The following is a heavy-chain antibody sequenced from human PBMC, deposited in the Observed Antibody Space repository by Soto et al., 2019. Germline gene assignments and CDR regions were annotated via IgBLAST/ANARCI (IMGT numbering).Heavy chain of an antibody. Sequence: SETLSLTCTVSGSSISINYWSWIRQPPGKGLEWIGYIYNSGSTNYNPSLKSRVTISLDTSKNQFSLRLSSVTAADTAMYYGARITPDYGDSRYYYYAMDVWFQGTTVTVS. CDR3: ARITPDYGDSRYYYYAMDV. CDR1: GSSISINY. J-gene: IGHJ6*02. D-gene: IGHD4-17*01. V-gene: IGHV4-59*01. CDR2: IYNSGST.